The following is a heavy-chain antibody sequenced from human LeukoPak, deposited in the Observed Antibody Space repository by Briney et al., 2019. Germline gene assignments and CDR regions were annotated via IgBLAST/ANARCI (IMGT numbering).Heavy chain of an antibody. V-gene: IGHV1-18*01. Sequence: ASVKVSCKASGYTFTSYGISWVRQAPGQGLEWMGWISPFYGNANYAQKFQGRVTMTTDTSTSTAYMELRSLRSDDTAMYYCARDGEGSSRSFAYWGQGTLVTVSS. J-gene: IGHJ4*02. D-gene: IGHD6-13*01. CDR1: GYTFTSYG. CDR3: ARDGEGSSRSFAY. CDR2: ISPFYGNA.